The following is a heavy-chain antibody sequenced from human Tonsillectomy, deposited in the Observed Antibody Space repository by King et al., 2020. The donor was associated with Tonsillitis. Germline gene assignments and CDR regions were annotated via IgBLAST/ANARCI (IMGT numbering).Heavy chain of an antibody. CDR3: ARGPAAAGNFAMDV. V-gene: IGHV3-21*01. J-gene: IGHJ6*02. D-gene: IGHD6-13*01. Sequence: VQLVESGGGLVKPGGSLRLSCAASGFTFSTYSMNWVRQAPGKGLEWVSSITSSSHYIYYADSVKGRFTISRDNAKNSLFLQMSSLRAEDTAVYYCARGPAAAGNFAMDVWGQGTTVTVSS. CDR1: GFTFSTYS. CDR2: ITSSSHYI.